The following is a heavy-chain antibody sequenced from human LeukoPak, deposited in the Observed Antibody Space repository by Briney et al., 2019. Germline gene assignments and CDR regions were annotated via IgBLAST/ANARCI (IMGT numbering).Heavy chain of an antibody. CDR1: GGSFSGYY. D-gene: IGHD3-10*01. Sequence: SETLSLTCAVYGGSFSGYYWSWIRHPPGKGLEWTGEIHDSGSTYYNPSLKSRVTISVDTSKNQFSLKLSSVTAADTAVYYCARYGSGYYWGQGARVTVSS. CDR2: IHDSGST. J-gene: IGHJ4*02. CDR3: ARYGSGYY. V-gene: IGHV4-34*01.